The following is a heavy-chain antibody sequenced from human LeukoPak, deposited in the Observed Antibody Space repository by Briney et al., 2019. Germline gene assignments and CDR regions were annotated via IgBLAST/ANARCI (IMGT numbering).Heavy chain of an antibody. J-gene: IGHJ4*02. V-gene: IGHV1-8*03. D-gene: IGHD5-24*01. CDR2: MNPNSCNT. Sequence: ASVKVSCKASGYTFTSYDINWVRQATGQGLEGMGWMNPNSCNTGYAQKFQGRVTITRNTSISTAYMELSSLRSEDTAVYYCARLYLPATRFDYWGQGTLVTVSS. CDR3: ARLYLPATRFDY. CDR1: GYTFTSYD.